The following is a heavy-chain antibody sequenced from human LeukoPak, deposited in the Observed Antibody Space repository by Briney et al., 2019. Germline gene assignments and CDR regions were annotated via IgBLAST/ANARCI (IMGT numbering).Heavy chain of an antibody. V-gene: IGHV4-38-2*02. CDR1: GYSISSGYY. Sequence: SETLSLTCTVSGYSISSGYYWGWIRQPPGKGLEWIGSIYHSGSTYYNPSLKSRVTISVDTSKNQFSLKLSSVTAADTAVYYCARDVRDYEAYYFDYWGQGTLVTVSS. CDR3: ARDVRDYEAYYFDY. J-gene: IGHJ4*02. D-gene: IGHD4-17*01. CDR2: IYHSGST.